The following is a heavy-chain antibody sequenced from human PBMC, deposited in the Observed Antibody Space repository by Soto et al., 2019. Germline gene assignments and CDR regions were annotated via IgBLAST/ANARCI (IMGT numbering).Heavy chain of an antibody. CDR1: GFTFSSYA. D-gene: IGHD1-26*01. Sequence: EVQLLESGGGLVQPGGSLRLSCAASGFTFSSYAMSWVRQAPGKGLEWVSAISGSGGSTYYADSVKGRFTISRDNSKNTMYLLMNSLRAADKAVFYCAKDDSPNPGWYSGSYYGIDYWGQGTMVTVSS. CDR2: ISGSGGST. J-gene: IGHJ4*02. CDR3: AKDDSPNPGWYSGSYYGIDY. V-gene: IGHV3-23*01.